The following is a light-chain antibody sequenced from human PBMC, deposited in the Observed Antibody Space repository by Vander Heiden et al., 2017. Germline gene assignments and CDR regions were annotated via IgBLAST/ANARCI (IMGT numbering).Light chain of an antibody. J-gene: IGKJ1*01. Sequence: DIVMTQSPDSLAVSLGERATINCKSSQSILYSSNNKDCLAWFQQKPGQPPKLLIYWASTREYGVPDRFNGSGSGTDFTLTISSLQAADVAVYYCQQYYSIHSFGQGTKVEIK. CDR1: QSILYSSNNKDC. CDR3: QQYYSIHS. CDR2: WAS. V-gene: IGKV4-1*01.